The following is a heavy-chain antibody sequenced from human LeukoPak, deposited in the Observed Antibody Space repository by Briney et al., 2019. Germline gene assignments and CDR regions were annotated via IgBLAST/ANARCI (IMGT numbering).Heavy chain of an antibody. CDR3: AKGSFYYYDSSGYLGAFDI. V-gene: IGHV3-9*03. Sequence: GGSLRLSCAASGFTFDDYAMHLVRQAPGKGLEWVSGISWNSGSIGYADSVKGRFTISRDNAKNSLYLQMNSLRAEDMALYYCAKGSFYYYDSSGYLGAFDIWGQGTMVTVSS. D-gene: IGHD3-22*01. CDR1: GFTFDDYA. J-gene: IGHJ3*02. CDR2: ISWNSGSI.